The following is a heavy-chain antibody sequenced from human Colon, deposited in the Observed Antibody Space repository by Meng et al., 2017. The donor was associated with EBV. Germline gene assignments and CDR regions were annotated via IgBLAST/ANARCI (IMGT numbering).Heavy chain of an antibody. Sequence: QWQLPEPGPGLLKPSPTRALTCTVSGGSFSSGGYYWTWIRQTPGKGLELFGHIYYSGSTFYHPSLKRRVIISIDTSKNQFSLNLRSVTAADTAVYYCARVSSGWDYFDYWGQGTLVTVSS. D-gene: IGHD6-19*01. CDR1: GGSFSSGGYY. CDR3: ARVSSGWDYFDY. CDR2: IYYSGST. V-gene: IGHV4-31*03. J-gene: IGHJ4*02.